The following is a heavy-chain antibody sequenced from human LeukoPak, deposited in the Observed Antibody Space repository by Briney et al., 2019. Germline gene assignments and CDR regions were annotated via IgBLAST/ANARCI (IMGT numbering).Heavy chain of an antibody. J-gene: IGHJ3*02. CDR3: ARHSTLRHDYVWGSYRLWAFDI. V-gene: IGHV4-59*08. CDR2: IYYSGST. Sequence: SETLSLTCTVSGGSISSYYWSWIRQPPGKGLEWIGYIYYSGSTNYNPSLKSRVTISVDTSKNQFSLELSSVTAADTAVYYCARHSTLRHDYVWGSYRLWAFDIWGQGTMVTVSS. D-gene: IGHD3-16*02. CDR1: GGSISSYY.